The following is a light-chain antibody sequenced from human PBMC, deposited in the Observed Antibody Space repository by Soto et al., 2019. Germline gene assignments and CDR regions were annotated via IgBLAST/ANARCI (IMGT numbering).Light chain of an antibody. V-gene: IGKV1-9*01. CDR3: QQLYRYPLT. CDR1: QGITSY. J-gene: IGKJ4*01. CDR2: AAS. Sequence: IQVTQSPSSLSASVGDRVTITCRASQGITSYLAWYQQKPGKAPKLLIYAASALQTGVSSRFSGSGYGTDFALTISNLQPDDFATYFCQQLYRYPLTFGGGTTVEF.